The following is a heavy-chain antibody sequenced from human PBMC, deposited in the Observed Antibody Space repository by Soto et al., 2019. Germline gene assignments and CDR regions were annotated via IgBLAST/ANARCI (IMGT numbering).Heavy chain of an antibody. V-gene: IGHV5-51*07. Sequence: DSFKICFKSYGYSCTVYWIGWGHQVPGGSLDWLGIIYSGDSGVRYSPSFQSQVIISANKTISTAYLQWRSLKASDTAIYYCARMDYYDSNGMYSFDPWGQGTLVTVSS. CDR1: GYSCTVYW. J-gene: IGHJ5*02. CDR2: IYSGDSGV. D-gene: IGHD3-22*01. CDR3: ARMDYYDSNGMYSFDP.